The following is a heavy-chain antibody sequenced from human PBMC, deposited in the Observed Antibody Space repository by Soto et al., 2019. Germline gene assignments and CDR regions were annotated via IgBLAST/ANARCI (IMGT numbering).Heavy chain of an antibody. CDR1: GFTFSIDW. V-gene: IGHV3-74*01. Sequence: PGGSLRLSCAASGFTFSIDWMHWVCQAAGKGLVWVSRINMDGSSTNYADSVKGRFTISRDNAKNTLYLQMNSLRADDTAVYYCARGPRGLYGNDYWGQGALVTVSS. D-gene: IGHD4-4*01. J-gene: IGHJ4*02. CDR3: ARGPRGLYGNDY. CDR2: INMDGSST.